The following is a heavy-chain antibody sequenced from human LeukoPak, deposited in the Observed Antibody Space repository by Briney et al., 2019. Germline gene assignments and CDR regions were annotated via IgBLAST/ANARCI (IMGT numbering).Heavy chain of an antibody. D-gene: IGHD6-13*01. CDR2: INSDGSST. CDR1: GFTFSSYW. J-gene: IGHJ5*02. Sequence: GGSLRLSCAASGFTFSSYWMHWVRQAPGKGLVWVSRINSDGSSTSYADSVKGRFTISRDNAKNTLYLQMNNLRAEDTAVYYCARESGIAAALDLWGQGTLVTVSS. V-gene: IGHV3-74*01. CDR3: ARESGIAAALDL.